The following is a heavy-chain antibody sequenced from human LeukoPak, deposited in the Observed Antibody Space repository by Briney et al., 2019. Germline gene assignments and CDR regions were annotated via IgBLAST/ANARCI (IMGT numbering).Heavy chain of an antibody. J-gene: IGHJ4*02. V-gene: IGHV1-69*05. CDR1: GGTFSSYA. Sequence: GASVKVSCKASGGTFSSYAISWVRQAPGQGLKWMGGIIPIFGTANYAQKFQGRVTITTDESTSTAYMELSSLRSEDTAVYYCASARDYYDSSGYDYWGQGTLVTVSS. D-gene: IGHD3-22*01. CDR2: IIPIFGTA. CDR3: ASARDYYDSSGYDY.